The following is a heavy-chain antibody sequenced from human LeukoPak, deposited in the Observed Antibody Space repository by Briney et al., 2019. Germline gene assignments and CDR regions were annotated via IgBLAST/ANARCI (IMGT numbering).Heavy chain of an antibody. D-gene: IGHD2-15*01. CDR1: GFTFSSYA. CDR2: IIGSGGST. Sequence: GGSLRLSCAPSGFTFSSYAMSWVRPAPGEGLEWVSAIIGSGGSTYYADSVKGRFTISRDNSKNTLYLQRNSLRAEDTAVYYCAKDLCGGSCYFDYWGQGTLVTVSS. J-gene: IGHJ4*02. CDR3: AKDLCGGSCYFDY. V-gene: IGHV3-23*01.